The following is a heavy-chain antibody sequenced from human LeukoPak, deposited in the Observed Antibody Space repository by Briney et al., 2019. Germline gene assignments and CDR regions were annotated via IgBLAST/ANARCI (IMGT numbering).Heavy chain of an antibody. CDR3: GRDGGVAYGLDV. D-gene: IGHD3-3*01. CDR1: GFTFKSHN. J-gene: IGHJ6*02. CDR2: TSGDSKVI. Sequence: PGGSLRLSCVASGFTFKSHNMNWVRQAPGKGLEWVSFTSGDSKVIYYADSVKGRFTTSRDNAKNSLYLQMNSLRADDTAVYYCGRDGGVAYGLDVWGQGTTVTVSS. V-gene: IGHV3-48*01.